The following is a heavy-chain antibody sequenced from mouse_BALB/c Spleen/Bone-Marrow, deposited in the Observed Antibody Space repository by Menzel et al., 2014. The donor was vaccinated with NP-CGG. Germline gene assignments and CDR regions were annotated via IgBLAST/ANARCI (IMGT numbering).Heavy chain of an antibody. V-gene: IGHV5-17*02. Sequence: EVQLVESGGGLVQPGGSRKLSCAASGFTFSSFGMHWVRQAPEKELEWVAYISSGSSTIYYADTVKGRFTISRDNPKNTLFQEMTSLRSEDTAKYYCARRYRYDYFDYWGQGTTLTVSS. D-gene: IGHD2-14*01. CDR1: GFTFSSFG. CDR2: ISSGSSTI. J-gene: IGHJ2*01. CDR3: ARRYRYDYFDY.